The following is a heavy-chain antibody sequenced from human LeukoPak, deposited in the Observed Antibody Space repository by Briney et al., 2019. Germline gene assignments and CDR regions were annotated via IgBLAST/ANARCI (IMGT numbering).Heavy chain of an antibody. CDR3: AREVGDTAMVTHFDY. Sequence: SETLSLTCAVYGGSFSGYYWSRIRQPPGKGLEWIGEINHSGSTNYNPSLKSRVTISVDTSKNQFSLKLSSVTAADTAVYYCAREVGDTAMVTHFDYWGQGTLVTVPS. J-gene: IGHJ4*02. D-gene: IGHD5-18*01. CDR1: GGSFSGYY. CDR2: INHSGST. V-gene: IGHV4-34*01.